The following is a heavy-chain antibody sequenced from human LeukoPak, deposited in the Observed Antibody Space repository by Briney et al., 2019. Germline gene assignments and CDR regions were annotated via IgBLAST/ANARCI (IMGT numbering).Heavy chain of an antibody. CDR3: ARDSLVVVGSRVDY. CDR1: GYTFSNYG. V-gene: IGHV1-18*01. Sequence: GASVKVSCKASGYTFSNYGFSWVRQAPGQGLEWMGRISAYNGNTIYAQNLQGRVTMTTDTSTSTAYMELRSLRSDDTAVYYCARDSLVVVGSRVDYWGQGTLVTVSS. J-gene: IGHJ4*02. CDR2: ISAYNGNT. D-gene: IGHD2-15*01.